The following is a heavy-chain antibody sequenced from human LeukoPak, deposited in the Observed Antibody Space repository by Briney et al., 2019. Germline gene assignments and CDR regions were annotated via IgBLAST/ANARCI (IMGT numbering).Heavy chain of an antibody. Sequence: SGTLSLTCAVSGGSISSSNWWSWVRQPPGKGLEWIGEIYHSGSTNYNPSLKSRVTISVDKSKNQFSLKLSSVTAADTAVYYCARDSSQEIYDILTGYYPDRDYYYYYMDVWGKGTTVTVSS. CDR2: IYHSGST. V-gene: IGHV4-4*02. D-gene: IGHD3-9*01. CDR1: GGSISSSNW. J-gene: IGHJ6*03. CDR3: ARDSSQEIYDILTGYYPDRDYYYYYMDV.